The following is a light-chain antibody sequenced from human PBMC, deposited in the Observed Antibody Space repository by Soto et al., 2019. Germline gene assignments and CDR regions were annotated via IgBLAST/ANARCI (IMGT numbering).Light chain of an antibody. V-gene: IGLV1-44*01. CDR3: KSYAGSNTYV. CDR2: SDN. J-gene: IGLJ1*01. Sequence: QSVLTQPPSASGTPGQRVTISCSGSSSNIGSNAVNWYQQLPGTAPKLFIYSDNQRPSGVPDRFSGSKSGNTASLTVSGLQAADEADYFCKSYAGSNTYVFGSGTKVTVL. CDR1: SSNIGSNA.